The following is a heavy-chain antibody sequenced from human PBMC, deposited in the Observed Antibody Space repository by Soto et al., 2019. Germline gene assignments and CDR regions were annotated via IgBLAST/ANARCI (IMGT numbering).Heavy chain of an antibody. V-gene: IGHV3-23*01. J-gene: IGHJ3*02. CDR1: GFSFGTYV. Sequence: EVQLLESGGGMVEPRGSLKLSCAASGFSFGTYVMNWVREAPAKGMEWVSGISGSGGRVYSADAVKGRVTISRDNSRNTLYLQMNSLRAEDTAIYYCAMTRLYDTGTNDYHRDALDIWGQGTQVTVSS. CDR2: ISGSGGRV. CDR3: AMTRLYDTGTNDYHRDALDI. D-gene: IGHD3-22*01.